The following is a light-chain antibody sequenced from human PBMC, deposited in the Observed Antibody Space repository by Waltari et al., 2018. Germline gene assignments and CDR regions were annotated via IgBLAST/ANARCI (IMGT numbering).Light chain of an antibody. CDR2: VTS. Sequence: EIVLTQSPATLSLSPGERATLSCRASQSINGYLAWYQQKPGQTPRLLIYVTSNRATGIPARFSGSGSGTDFTLNISSLEPEDFAVYYCQHRSNWPPLFAFGPGTKVDLK. CDR3: QHRSNWPPLFA. J-gene: IGKJ3*01. CDR1: QSINGY. V-gene: IGKV3-11*01.